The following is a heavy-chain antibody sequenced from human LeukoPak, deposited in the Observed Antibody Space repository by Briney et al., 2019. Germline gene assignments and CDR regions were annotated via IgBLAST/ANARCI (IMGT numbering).Heavy chain of an antibody. CDR2: INPSGGYT. Sequence: ASVKDSCKASAYTFTSYDLHWVRQAPGQGLEGMGIINPSGGYTSYTNYAQKLRVRVTMTRDMCTSTVYMELSSLRSEDTAVYYCARDYQGFDYWGQGTLVTVSS. J-gene: IGHJ4*02. CDR3: ARDYQGFDY. D-gene: IGHD2-2*01. CDR1: AYTFTSYD. V-gene: IGHV1-46*01.